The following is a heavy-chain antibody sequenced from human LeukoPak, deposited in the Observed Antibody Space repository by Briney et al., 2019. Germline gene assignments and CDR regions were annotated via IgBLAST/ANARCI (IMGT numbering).Heavy chain of an antibody. V-gene: IGHV3-30*03. CDR1: GFTFSSYG. J-gene: IGHJ4*02. CDR3: ARGRYSSRSGGYYFDI. D-gene: IGHD2-2*01. CDR2: ISYDGSNK. Sequence: PGRSLRLSCAASGFTFSSYGMHWVRQAPGKGLEWVAVISYDGSNKYYADSVKGRFTISRDNSKNTLYLQMNSLRAEDTAVYYCARGRYSSRSGGYYFDIWGQGTLVTVSS.